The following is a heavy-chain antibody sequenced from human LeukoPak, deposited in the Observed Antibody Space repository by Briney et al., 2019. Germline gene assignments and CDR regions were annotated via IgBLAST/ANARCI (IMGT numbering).Heavy chain of an antibody. V-gene: IGHV1-3*01. D-gene: IGHD7-27*01. J-gene: IGHJ3*02. CDR1: GYTFTSYA. CDR2: INAGNGNT. CDR3: ARAGEGDAFDI. Sequence: ASVKVSSKASGYTFTSYAMHWVRQAPGQRLEWVGWINAGNGNTKYSQKFQGRVTITRDTSTSTAYMELSSLRSEDTAVYYCARAGEGDAFDIWGQGTMVTVSS.